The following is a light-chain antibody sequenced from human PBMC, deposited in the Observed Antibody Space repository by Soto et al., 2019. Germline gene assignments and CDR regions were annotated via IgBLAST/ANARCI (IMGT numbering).Light chain of an antibody. CDR1: SSDVGNYKF. V-gene: IGLV2-23*01. J-gene: IGLJ3*02. CDR3: CSSAGTFTWV. Sequence: QSALTQPASVCGSPGQSITLSCTGSSSDVGNYKFVSWYQQQPDKAPKLMIYEGNKRPSGVSDRFSGSQSGNTASLTISGLQAEDEADYYCCSSAGTFTWVFGGGTKLTVL. CDR2: EGN.